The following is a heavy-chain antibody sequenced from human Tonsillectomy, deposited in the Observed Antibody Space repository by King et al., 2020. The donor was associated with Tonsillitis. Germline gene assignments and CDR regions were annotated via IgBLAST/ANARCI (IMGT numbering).Heavy chain of an antibody. CDR3: ARDYYGSGSYYHPPRY. D-gene: IGHD3-10*01. Sequence: VQLVESGAEVKKPGASVKVSCKASGYTFTSYGISWVRQAPGQGLEWMGWISAYNGNANYAQKLQGRVTMTTDTSTSTAYMELRSLRSDDTAVYYCARDYYGSGSYYHPPRYWGQGTLVTVSS. J-gene: IGHJ4*02. CDR2: ISAYNGNA. V-gene: IGHV1-18*01. CDR1: GYTFTSYG.